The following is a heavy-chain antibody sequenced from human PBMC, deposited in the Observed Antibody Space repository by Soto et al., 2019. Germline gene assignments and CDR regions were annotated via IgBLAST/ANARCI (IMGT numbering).Heavy chain of an antibody. CDR1: GSTFTDFT. CDR3: ARRPDAFDI. V-gene: IGHV3-23*01. Sequence: SLRLSCAGSGSTFTDFTMTWVRQAPGKGLEWVSAISGDGLSTYYAGSVKGRFTISRDNSKTTLYLQMNSLRAEDTAVYYCARRPDAFDIWGRGTMVTVSS. J-gene: IGHJ3*02. CDR2: ISGDGLST.